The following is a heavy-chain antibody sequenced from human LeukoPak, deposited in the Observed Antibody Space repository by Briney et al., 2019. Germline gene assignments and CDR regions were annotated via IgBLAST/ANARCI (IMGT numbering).Heavy chain of an antibody. Sequence: GGSLRLSCAASGLTFDDYAMHWVRQPPGKSLEWVSLISGDGGSTYYAESVKGRFTVSRDNSKNSLYLQMNSLRTEDTALYYCAKDISRNFVVVPAADYWGQGTLVTVSS. J-gene: IGHJ4*02. V-gene: IGHV3-43*02. CDR3: AKDISRNFVVVPAADY. CDR2: ISGDGGST. CDR1: GLTFDDYA. D-gene: IGHD2-2*01.